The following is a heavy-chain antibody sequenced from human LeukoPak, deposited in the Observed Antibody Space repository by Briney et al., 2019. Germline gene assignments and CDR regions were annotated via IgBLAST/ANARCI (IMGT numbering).Heavy chain of an antibody. V-gene: IGHV4-34*01. CDR1: GGSFSGYY. CDR2: INHSGST. D-gene: IGHD2-2*01. J-gene: IGHJ3*02. CDR3: ARITEANVPAAQANDAFDI. Sequence: SETLSLTCAVYGGSFSGYYWSWIRQPPGKGLEWIGEINHSGSTNYNPSLKSRVTISVDTSKNQFSLKLSSVTAADTAVYYCARITEANVPAAQANDAFDIWGQGTMVTVSS.